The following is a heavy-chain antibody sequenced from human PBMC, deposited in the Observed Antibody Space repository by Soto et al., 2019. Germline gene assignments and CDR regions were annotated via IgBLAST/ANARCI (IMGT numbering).Heavy chain of an antibody. Sequence: QVHLVQSGPEVKKPGASVKVSCKASGYIFTNYGVSWVRKAPGHGLEWMGWISSYNGDTNHAQNLQGRVTMTTDTSTNTSYMELRSLTSDDTAVYYCARGGGGFEDYWGQGTLVTVSS. CDR1: GYIFTNYG. CDR3: ARGGGGFEDY. V-gene: IGHV1-18*01. D-gene: IGHD3-16*01. J-gene: IGHJ4*02. CDR2: ISSYNGDT.